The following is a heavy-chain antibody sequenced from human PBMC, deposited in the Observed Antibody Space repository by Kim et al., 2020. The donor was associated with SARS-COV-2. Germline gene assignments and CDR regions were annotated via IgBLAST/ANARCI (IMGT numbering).Heavy chain of an antibody. Sequence: PALKSRVTISVDTSQNQFSLKLTSVPAADAAVYYCARDTYGDSSRWFDPWGQGTLVTVSS. CDR3: ARDTYGDSSRWFDP. J-gene: IGHJ5*02. D-gene: IGHD6-6*01. V-gene: IGHV4-59*01.